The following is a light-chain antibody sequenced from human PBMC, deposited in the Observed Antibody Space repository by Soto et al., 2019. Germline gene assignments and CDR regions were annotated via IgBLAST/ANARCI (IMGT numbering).Light chain of an antibody. J-gene: IGLJ1*01. V-gene: IGLV2-23*01. CDR3: CAYAGRDTYV. CDR1: SSDVGSYNL. Sequence: QSVLTQPASVSGSPGQSITISCSGTSSDVGSYNLVSWYQHHPGKAPKVMIHEGSKRPSGVSNRFSGSKSGNTASLTISGLQAEDEADYYCCAYAGRDTYVFGPGTKLTVL. CDR2: EGS.